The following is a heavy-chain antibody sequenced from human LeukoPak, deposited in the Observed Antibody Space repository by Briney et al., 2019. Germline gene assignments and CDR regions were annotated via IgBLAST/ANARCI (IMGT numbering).Heavy chain of an antibody. V-gene: IGHV1-18*01. CDR3: ARAAMNLDGYNWWYFDY. Sequence: ASVKVSCKASGYTFTSYGISWVRQAPGQGLEWMGWISVYNGNTNYAQKFQGWVTMTRDTSISTAYMELSRLRSDDTAVYYCARAAMNLDGYNWWYFDYWGQGTLVTVSS. CDR1: GYTFTSYG. J-gene: IGHJ4*02. CDR2: ISVYNGNT. D-gene: IGHD5-24*01.